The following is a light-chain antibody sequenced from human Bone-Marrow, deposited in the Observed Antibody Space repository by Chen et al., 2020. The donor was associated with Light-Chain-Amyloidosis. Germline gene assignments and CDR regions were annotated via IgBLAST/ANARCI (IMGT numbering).Light chain of an antibody. CDR1: NIGSTS. CDR3: QVWDSSSDRPV. V-gene: IGLV3-21*02. Sequence: SYVLTQPSSVSVAPGQTATIACGGNNIGSTSVHWYQQTPGQAPLLVVYDDSARPSGIPERLSASNSGNTATLTISRVEAGDEADYYCQVWDSSSDRPVFGGGTKLTVL. CDR2: DDS. J-gene: IGLJ3*02.